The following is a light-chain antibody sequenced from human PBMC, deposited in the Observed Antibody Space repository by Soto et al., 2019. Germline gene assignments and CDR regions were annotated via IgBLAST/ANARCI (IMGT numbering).Light chain of an antibody. CDR1: QXVXXTC. J-gene: IGKJ3*01. V-gene: IGKV3-20*01. CDR3: QQYGGSPGFA. CDR2: GAS. Sequence: ENVXXXSPDXXXLSVGERATXXXXATQXVXXTCLAWYQQKPGQPPRLLISGASNRAAGIPDRFRGSGSGSDFILTIYRLEPEDFAIYYCQQYGGSPGFAFGPGTKVENK.